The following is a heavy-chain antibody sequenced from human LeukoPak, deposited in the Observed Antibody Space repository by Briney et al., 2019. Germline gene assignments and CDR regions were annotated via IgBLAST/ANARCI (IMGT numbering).Heavy chain of an antibody. Sequence: SETLSLTCIVSGGSISSSSYYWGWIRQPPGKGLEWIGSIHYSGSTYYNPSLKSRVTISVDTSKNQFSLKLSSVTAADTAVYYCVRSSSSIFDYWGQGTLVTVSS. CDR3: VRSSSSIFDY. V-gene: IGHV4-39*07. J-gene: IGHJ4*02. D-gene: IGHD6-6*01. CDR1: GGSISSSSYY. CDR2: IHYSGST.